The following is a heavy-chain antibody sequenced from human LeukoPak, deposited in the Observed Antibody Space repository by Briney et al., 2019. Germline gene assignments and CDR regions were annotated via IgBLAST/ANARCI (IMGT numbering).Heavy chain of an antibody. Sequence: AASVKFSCKASGYTFTSHDINWVRQAPGQGLEWMGWMSPNSGDTGYAQKFQGRVTMTSDSSISTAYMELSSLRSEDTAIYYCVRTPPNWGFDYWGQGTLVTVSS. V-gene: IGHV1-8*01. CDR1: GYTFTSHD. J-gene: IGHJ4*02. D-gene: IGHD7-27*01. CDR2: MSPNSGDT. CDR3: VRTPPNWGFDY.